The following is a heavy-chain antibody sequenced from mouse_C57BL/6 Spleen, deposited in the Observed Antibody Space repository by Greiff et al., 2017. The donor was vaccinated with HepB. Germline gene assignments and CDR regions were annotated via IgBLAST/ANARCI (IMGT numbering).Heavy chain of an antibody. D-gene: IGHD1-2*01. CDR3: ARGYRDYAMDY. CDR1: GYTFTSYW. Sequence: VQLQQPGAELVKPGASVKLSCKASGYTFTSYWMQWVKQRPGQGLEWIGEIDPSDSYTNYNQKFKGKATLTVDTSSSTAYMQLSSLTSEDSAVYYCARGYRDYAMDYWGQGTSVTVSS. V-gene: IGHV1-50*01. J-gene: IGHJ4*01. CDR2: IDPSDSYT.